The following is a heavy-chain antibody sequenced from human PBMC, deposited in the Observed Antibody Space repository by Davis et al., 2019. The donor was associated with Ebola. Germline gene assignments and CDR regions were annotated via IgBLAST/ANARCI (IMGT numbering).Heavy chain of an antibody. V-gene: IGHV1-3*01. D-gene: IGHD3-16*02. Sequence: ASVKVSCKASGYTFTSYAMHWVRQAPGQRLEWMGWINAGNGNTKYSQKFQGRVTMTTDTSTSTAYMQLSSLRSEDSAVYYCAREIKRAVQGSFFENWGQGTLVTVSS. CDR2: INAGNGNT. CDR1: GYTFTSYA. J-gene: IGHJ4*02. CDR3: AREIKRAVQGSFFEN.